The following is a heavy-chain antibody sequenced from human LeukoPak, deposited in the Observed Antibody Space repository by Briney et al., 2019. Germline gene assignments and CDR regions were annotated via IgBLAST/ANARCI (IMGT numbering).Heavy chain of an antibody. D-gene: IGHD4-11*01. J-gene: IGHJ6*03. CDR3: TRDRYSNYVYNYYMDV. V-gene: IGHV4-61*09. CDR1: GGSISSGNYY. Sequence: PSETQSLTCTVSGGSISSGNYYWSWIRQPAGKGLEWIGHIYTSGSTNYNPSLKSRVTISVDTSKKQFSLKLGSVTAADTAVYYCTRDRYSNYVYNYYMDVWGKGTTVTVSS. CDR2: IYTSGST.